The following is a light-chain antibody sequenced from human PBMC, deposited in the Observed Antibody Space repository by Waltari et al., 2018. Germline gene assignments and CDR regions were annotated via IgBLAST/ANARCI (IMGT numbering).Light chain of an antibody. CDR2: KAS. CDR1: QSISSG. V-gene: IGKV1-5*03. J-gene: IGKJ3*01. Sequence: GRASQSISSGLAWYQQKPGKAPKLLIYKASSVESGVPSRFSGSGSGTEFTLTISSLQPDDFATYYCQQYNNYPFTFGPGTKVDIK. CDR3: QQYNNYPFT.